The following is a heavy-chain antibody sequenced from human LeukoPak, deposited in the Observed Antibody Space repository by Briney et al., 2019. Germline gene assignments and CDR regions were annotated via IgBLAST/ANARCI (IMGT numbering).Heavy chain of an antibody. J-gene: IGHJ5*02. CDR3: AREGDSYASP. CDR1: GFTFSSYW. CDR2: IKQDGSEK. D-gene: IGHD5-18*01. Sequence: GGSLKLSCAASGFTFSSYWMSWLRQAPGKGLEWVANIKQDGSEKYYVDSVKGRFTISRDNAKNSLYLQMNSLRAEDKAVYYCAREGDSYASPWGQGTLVTVSS. V-gene: IGHV3-7*01.